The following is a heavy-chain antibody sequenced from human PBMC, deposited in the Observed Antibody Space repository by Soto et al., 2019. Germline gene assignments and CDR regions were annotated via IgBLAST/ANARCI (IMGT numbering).Heavy chain of an antibody. Sequence: PSETLSLTCTVSNGSISNFYWNWIRQSAGKGLEWIGRIHGSGSATYNPSLRSRVTMSVDTSKNQFSLKVNSVTGADTAVYYCARSSHKESWFDPWGQGTLVTAPQ. D-gene: IGHD6-13*01. V-gene: IGHV4-4*07. CDR2: IHGSGSA. J-gene: IGHJ5*02. CDR1: NGSISNFY. CDR3: ARSSHKESWFDP.